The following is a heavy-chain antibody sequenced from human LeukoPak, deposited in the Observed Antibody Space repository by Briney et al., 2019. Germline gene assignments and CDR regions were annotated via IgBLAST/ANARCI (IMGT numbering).Heavy chain of an antibody. J-gene: IGHJ4*02. CDR1: GFTFSSHS. V-gene: IGHV3-7*05. Sequence: GGALILSCVVPGFTFSSHSMSWVRQAPGKGLEWVADITREGSAAYYVDPVKGRFSISRDNAKNSLYLQMNSLRAEDTAVYYCAKDWHNGDDPLFDYWGQGTVVTVSS. CDR2: ITREGSAA. CDR3: AKDWHNGDDPLFDY. D-gene: IGHD2-8*01.